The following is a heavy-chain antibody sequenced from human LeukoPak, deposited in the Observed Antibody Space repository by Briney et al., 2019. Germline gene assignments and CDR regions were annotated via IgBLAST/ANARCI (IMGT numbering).Heavy chain of an antibody. CDR2: IGAGGTFT. Sequence: AGGSLRLSCTASGFTFSSYAMNWVRQAPGKGLEWVSGIGAGGTFTYYADSVKGRFTISRDNSRNTLYLQMNSLRADDTAVYYCAKDQGTYCSTTSCYAPDAFDIWGQGTMVTVSS. D-gene: IGHD2-2*01. J-gene: IGHJ3*02. CDR3: AKDQGTYCSTTSCYAPDAFDI. V-gene: IGHV3-23*01. CDR1: GFTFSSYA.